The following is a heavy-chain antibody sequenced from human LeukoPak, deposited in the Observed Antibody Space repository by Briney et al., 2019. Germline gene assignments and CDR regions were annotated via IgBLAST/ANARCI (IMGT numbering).Heavy chain of an antibody. CDR3: ARAWELLAGVYYFDY. CDR2: INPNSGGT. V-gene: IGHV1-2*02. CDR1: GYTFTGYY. Sequence: ASVKVSCKASGYTFTGYYMHWVRQAPGQGLEWMGWINPNSGGTNYAQKFQGRDTMTRDTSISTAYMELSRLRSDDTAVYYCARAWELLAGVYYFDYWGQGTLVTVSS. J-gene: IGHJ4*02. D-gene: IGHD1-26*01.